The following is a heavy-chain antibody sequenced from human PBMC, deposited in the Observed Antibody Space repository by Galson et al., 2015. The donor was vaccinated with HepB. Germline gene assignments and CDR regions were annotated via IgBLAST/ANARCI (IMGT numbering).Heavy chain of an antibody. V-gene: IGHV3-33*01. CDR3: ARDERLFAGNDAFHF. Sequence: SLRLSCAASGFIFSNFGMHWVRQAPGKGLEWVAIIWYDGSKKYYVESVKGRFTISRDNSKNTVYLQMNSLRAEYSAVYYWARDERLFAGNDAFHFWGQGTMVTVSS. D-gene: IGHD3-22*01. CDR1: GFIFSNFG. J-gene: IGHJ3*01. CDR2: IWYDGSKK.